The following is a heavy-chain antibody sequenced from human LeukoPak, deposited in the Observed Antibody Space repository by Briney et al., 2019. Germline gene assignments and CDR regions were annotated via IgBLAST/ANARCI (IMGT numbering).Heavy chain of an antibody. J-gene: IGHJ2*01. D-gene: IGHD6-19*01. CDR2: IYTSGST. Sequence: SETLSLTCTVSGGSISSYYWSWIRQAAGKGLEWIGRIYTSGSTNYNPSLTSRVTMSVDTSKNQFSLKLSSVTAADTAVYYCARARIAVAGTGSYWYFDLWGRGTLVTVSS. CDR1: GGSISSYY. V-gene: IGHV4-4*07. CDR3: ARARIAVAGTGSYWYFDL.